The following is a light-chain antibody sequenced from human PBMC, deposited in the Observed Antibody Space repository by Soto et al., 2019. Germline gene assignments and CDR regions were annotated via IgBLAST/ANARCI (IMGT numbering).Light chain of an antibody. J-gene: IGLJ1*01. CDR3: CSYAGSYTYV. V-gene: IGLV2-11*01. CDR2: DVS. CDR1: SSDVGGYNY. Sequence: QSALTQPRSVSGSPGQSVTISCIGTSSDVGGYNYVSWYQQHPGKAPKLMIYDVSKRPSGVPDRFSGSKSGNTASLTISGLQAEDEADYHCCSYAGSYTYVFGTGTKLTVL.